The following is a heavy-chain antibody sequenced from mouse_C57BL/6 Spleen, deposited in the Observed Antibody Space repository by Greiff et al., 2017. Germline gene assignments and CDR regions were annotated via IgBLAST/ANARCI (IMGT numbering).Heavy chain of an antibody. J-gene: IGHJ3*01. CDR1: GFSLNSDG. Sequence: QVQLQQSGPGLVQPSQSLSITCTASGFSLNSDGVHWVRQSPGKGLEWLGGIWRGGSTDYNAAFMSRLSITKDNSKSQVFFKMHSLQADDTAIYYCSCTSQATAWFACWGQGTLVTVAA. CDR3: SCTSQATAWFAC. V-gene: IGHV2-5*01. CDR2: IWRGGST. D-gene: IGHD3-2*02.